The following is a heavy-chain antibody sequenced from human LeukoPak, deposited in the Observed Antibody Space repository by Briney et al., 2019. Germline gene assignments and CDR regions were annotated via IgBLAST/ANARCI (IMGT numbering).Heavy chain of an antibody. Sequence: GGSLRLSCAVSGITLSNYGMRWVRQAPGKGLEWVAGISDSGGSTIYAHSVKGRLTISRDNPKNTLYLQMNSLRAEDTAVYFCAKRGVVIRVILVGFHREAYYFESWGQGALVTVSS. CDR1: GITLSNYG. CDR3: AKRGVVIRVILVGFHREAYYFES. J-gene: IGHJ4*02. CDR2: ISDSGGST. V-gene: IGHV3-23*01. D-gene: IGHD3/OR15-3a*01.